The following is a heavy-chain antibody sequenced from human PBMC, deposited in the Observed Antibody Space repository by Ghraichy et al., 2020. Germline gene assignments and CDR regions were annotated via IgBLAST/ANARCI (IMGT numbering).Heavy chain of an antibody. CDR1: GGSISSSNW. V-gene: IGHV4-4*02. Sequence: SETLSLTCAVSGGSISSSNWWSWVRQPPGKGLEWIGEIYHSGSTNYNPSLKSRVTISVDKSKNQFSLKLSSVTAADTAVYYCARAPSPPLPDDYYYYGMDVWGQGTTVTVSS. CDR2: IYHSGST. CDR3: ARAPSPPLPDDYYYYGMDV. J-gene: IGHJ6*02.